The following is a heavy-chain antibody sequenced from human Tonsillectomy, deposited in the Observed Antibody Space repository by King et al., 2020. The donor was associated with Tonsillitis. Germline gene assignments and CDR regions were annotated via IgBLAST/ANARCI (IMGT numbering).Heavy chain of an antibody. CDR1: GFTFSSYA. Sequence: VQLVESGGGVVQPGRSLRLSCAASGFTFSSYAMHWVRQAPGKGLEWVAVISYDGSIKYYADSVKGRFTISRDNSKNTLYLQMNSLRAEDTAVYYCAREGGGWQGDCGYYYYGMDVWGQGTTVTVSS. CDR2: ISYDGSIK. J-gene: IGHJ6*02. V-gene: IGHV3-30*04. CDR3: AREGGGWQGDCGYYYYGMDV. D-gene: IGHD2-21*02.